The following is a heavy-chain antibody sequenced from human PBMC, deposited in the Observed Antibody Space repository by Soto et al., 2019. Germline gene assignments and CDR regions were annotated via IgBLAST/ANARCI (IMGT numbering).Heavy chain of an antibody. V-gene: IGHV3-23*01. CDR2: ISGSGGSA. Sequence: GGSLRVSCAASGFTFSSYAMSWVRQAPGKGLEWVSAISGSGGSAYYADSVKGRFTSSGENSKNTLYLQVNSLRAEDTAVYYSATARVLYYDLGSAYPVVYSRQGALVTV. J-gene: IGHJ4*02. CDR1: GFTFSSYA. CDR3: ATARVLYYDLGSAYPVVY. D-gene: IGHD3-3*01.